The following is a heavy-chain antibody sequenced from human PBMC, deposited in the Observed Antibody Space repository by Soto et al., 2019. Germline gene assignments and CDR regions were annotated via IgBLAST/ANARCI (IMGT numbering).Heavy chain of an antibody. Sequence: SETLSLTCTVSGGSVSSYYWSWIRQPPGKGLEWIGYIYHSGSTYHNPSLKSRVTISVDRSKNQFSLKLSSVTAADTAVYYCARVPHDYSNYGLLGGGLKRIYYYYGMDVWGQGTTVTVSS. V-gene: IGHV4-59*02. CDR1: GGSVSSYY. CDR2: IYHSGST. CDR3: ARVPHDYSNYGLLGGGLKRIYYYYGMDV. J-gene: IGHJ6*02. D-gene: IGHD4-4*01.